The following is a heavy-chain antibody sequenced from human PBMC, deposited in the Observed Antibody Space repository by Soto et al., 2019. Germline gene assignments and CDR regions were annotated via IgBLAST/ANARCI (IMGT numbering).Heavy chain of an antibody. CDR2: IYYSGST. V-gene: IGHV4-31*03. J-gene: IGHJ5*02. Sequence: SETLSLTCTVSGGSISSGGYYWSWIRQHPGKGLEWIGYIYYSGSTYYNPSLKSRVTISVDTSKNQFSLKLSSVTAADTAVYYCARDTNYYDSSGYYSNWFDPWGQGTLVTVSS. D-gene: IGHD3-22*01. CDR1: GGSISSGGYY. CDR3: ARDTNYYDSSGYYSNWFDP.